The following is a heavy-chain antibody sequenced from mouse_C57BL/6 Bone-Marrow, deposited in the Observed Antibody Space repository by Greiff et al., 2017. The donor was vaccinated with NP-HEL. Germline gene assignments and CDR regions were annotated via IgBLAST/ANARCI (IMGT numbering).Heavy chain of an antibody. Sequence: EVKLMESGPELVKPGASVKISCKASGYTFTDYYMNWVKQSHGKSLEWIGDINPNNGGTSYNQKFKGKATLTVDKSSSTAYMELRSLTSEDSAVYYCASCYYDYDYLDYWGQGTTLTVSS. V-gene: IGHV1-26*01. CDR3: ASCYYDYDYLDY. CDR1: GYTFTDYY. CDR2: INPNNGGT. D-gene: IGHD2-4*01. J-gene: IGHJ2*01.